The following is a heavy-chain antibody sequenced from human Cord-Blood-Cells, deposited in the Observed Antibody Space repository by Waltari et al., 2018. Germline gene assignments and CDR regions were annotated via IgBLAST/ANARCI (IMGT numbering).Heavy chain of an antibody. V-gene: IGHV4-34*01. J-gene: IGHJ4*02. CDR3: ARHGGPLGYFDY. D-gene: IGHD3-16*01. Sequence: QVQLQQWGAGLLKPSETLSLTCAVYGGSFSGYYWSWIRQPPGKGLEWIGEINHSGSTNSNPSLKSRVTISVDTSKDQFSLKLSSVTAADTAVYYCARHGGPLGYFDYWGQGTLVTVSS. CDR1: GGSFSGYY. CDR2: INHSGST.